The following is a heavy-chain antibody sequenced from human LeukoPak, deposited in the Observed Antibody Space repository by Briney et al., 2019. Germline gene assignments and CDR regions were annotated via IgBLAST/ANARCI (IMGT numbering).Heavy chain of an antibody. J-gene: IGHJ3*02. Sequence: GGSLRLSCAASGFTFSSYWMSWVRQAPGKGLEWVANIKQDGSEKYYVDSVKGRFTISRDNAKNSLYLQMNSLRAEDTAVYYCAGYGVVVPAARDAFDIWGQGTMVTVSS. CDR2: IKQDGSEK. V-gene: IGHV3-7*01. CDR1: GFTFSSYW. CDR3: AGYGVVVPAARDAFDI. D-gene: IGHD2-2*01.